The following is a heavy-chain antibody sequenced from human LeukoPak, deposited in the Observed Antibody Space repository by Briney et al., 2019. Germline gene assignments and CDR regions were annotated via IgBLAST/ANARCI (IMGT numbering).Heavy chain of an antibody. D-gene: IGHD1-26*01. CDR3: VRDKGGRSGAIYYDAFDV. Sequence: GGSLRLSCAASGFTFNTYWMIWVRQAPGKGLEWVANIDQGESTKYYVDSLKGRFTISRDNAKNSLYLQLNSLRAEDTAVYYCVRDKGGRSGAIYYDAFDVWGQGTMVTVSS. CDR1: GFTFNTYW. CDR2: IDQGESTK. V-gene: IGHV3-7*01. J-gene: IGHJ3*01.